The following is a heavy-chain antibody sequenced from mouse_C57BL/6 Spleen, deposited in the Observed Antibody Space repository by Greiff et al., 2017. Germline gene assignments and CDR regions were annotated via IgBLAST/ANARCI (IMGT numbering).Heavy chain of an antibody. D-gene: IGHD2-2*01. V-gene: IGHV5-17*01. CDR3: AWGMVNYDWFAY. CDR2: ISRCGSTI. J-gene: IGHJ3*01. Sequence: EVKLMESGGGLVKPGGSLKLSCAASGFTFSDYGMHWVRQAPEKGLAWVAYISRCGSTINSADTVKGRFTISRDNAKNTLFLQMTSPGSEDTAVYYCAWGMVNYDWFAYWGQGTLVTVSA. CDR1: GFTFSDYG.